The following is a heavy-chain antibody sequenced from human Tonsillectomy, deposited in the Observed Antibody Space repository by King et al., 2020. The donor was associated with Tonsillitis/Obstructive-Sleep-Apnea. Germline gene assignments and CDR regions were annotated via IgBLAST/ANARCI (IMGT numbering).Heavy chain of an antibody. CDR3: ARNSITIFGVVS. V-gene: IGHV4-4*02. J-gene: IGHJ5*02. CDR2: IYHSGST. Sequence: VQLQESGPGLGKPSGTLSLTCAVSGGSISSSNWWSWVRQPPRKGLEWIGEIYHSGSTHYNPSLKSRVTISVDKTKNQFSLKLCSVTAADTAVYYCARNSITIFGVVSWGQGTLVTVSS. CDR1: GGSISSSNW. D-gene: IGHD3-3*01.